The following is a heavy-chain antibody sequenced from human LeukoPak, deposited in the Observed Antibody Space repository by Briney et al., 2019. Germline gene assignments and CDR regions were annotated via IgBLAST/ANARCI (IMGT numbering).Heavy chain of an antibody. CDR3: AGVTGTYYTWYFDL. CDR1: GFTFSGKS. V-gene: IGHV3-66*01. Sequence: GGPLRLSCTASGFTFSGKSMNWVGQAPGQGLESVSLIDDDFTTKYADSVKGRFTISRDNSKSTLYLQMISLRAEDTALYYRAGVTGTYYTWYFDLWGRGTLVTVSS. D-gene: IGHD3-10*01. J-gene: IGHJ2*01. CDR2: IDDDFTT.